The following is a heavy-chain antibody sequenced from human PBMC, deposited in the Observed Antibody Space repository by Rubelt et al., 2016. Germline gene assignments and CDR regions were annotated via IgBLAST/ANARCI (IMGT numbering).Heavy chain of an antibody. J-gene: IGHJ4*02. V-gene: IGHV1-18*01. Sequence: QVQLVQSGAAVKKPGASVKVSCTSSGYTFTSYGLSWVRQAPGQGLEWMGWISADNGTTDYAQKPQCRVTMTTDTSTSTAYMELRSLRSDDTAVYYCARDPYGDRHHDYWGQGTLVTVSS. D-gene: IGHD4-17*01. CDR1: GYTFTSYG. CDR3: ARDPYGDRHHDY. CDR2: ISADNGTT.